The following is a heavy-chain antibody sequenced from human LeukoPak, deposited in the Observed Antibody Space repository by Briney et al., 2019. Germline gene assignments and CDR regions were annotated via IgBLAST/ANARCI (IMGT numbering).Heavy chain of an antibody. CDR2: ISGSGGST. V-gene: IGHV3-23*01. CDR1: GFTFSSYA. CDR3: ARDTKYYYGSGNYYYYMDV. Sequence: GGSLRLSCAASGFTFSSYAMSWVRQAPGKGLEWVSAISGSGGSTYYADSVKGRFTISRDNAKNSLYLQMNSLRAEDTAVYYCARDTKYYYGSGNYYYYMDVWGKGTTVTVSS. J-gene: IGHJ6*03. D-gene: IGHD3-10*01.